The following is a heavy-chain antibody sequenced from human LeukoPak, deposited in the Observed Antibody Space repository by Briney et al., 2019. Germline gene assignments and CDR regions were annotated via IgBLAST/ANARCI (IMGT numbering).Heavy chain of an antibody. D-gene: IGHD3-22*01. CDR3: ARLDYYYDSSGDDY. J-gene: IGHJ4*02. CDR2: ISYDGSNK. V-gene: IGHV3-30*03. CDR1: GFTFSSYG. Sequence: GRSLRLSCAASGFTFSSYGMHWVRQAPGKGLEWVAVISYDGSNKYYADSVKGRFTISRDNSKNTLYLQMDSLRAEDTAVYYCARLDYYYDSSGDDYWGQGTLVTVSS.